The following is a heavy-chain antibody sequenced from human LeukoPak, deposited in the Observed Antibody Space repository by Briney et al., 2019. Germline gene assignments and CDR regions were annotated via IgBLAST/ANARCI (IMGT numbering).Heavy chain of an antibody. D-gene: IGHD2/OR15-2a*01. J-gene: IGHJ5*02. CDR2: IYYSGST. Sequence: SETLSLTCTVSGGSISSYYWSWIRQPPGKGLEWIVYIYYSGSTNYNPSLKRRVPMSVDQSKNQFSLKLNSVTAADTAVYYCARGFYARSVIWFDPWGQGTMVPVSS. V-gene: IGHV4-59*01. CDR1: GGSISSYY. CDR3: ARGFYARSVIWFDP.